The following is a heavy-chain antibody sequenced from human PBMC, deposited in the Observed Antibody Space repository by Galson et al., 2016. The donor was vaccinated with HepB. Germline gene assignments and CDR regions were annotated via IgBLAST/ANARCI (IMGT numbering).Heavy chain of an antibody. Sequence: SLRLSCAGSGFIFGNAWMNWVRQAPGTGLEWVGRIKSKNDGGIADYAAPVRGRFAMSREDSAKTVYLQINSVKPENTAVYYCTADASSYDYVWGSYRYMNSLAYWGQGILVTVSS. V-gene: IGHV3-15*01. CDR2: IKSKNDGGIA. CDR3: TADASSYDYVWGSYRYMNSLAY. J-gene: IGHJ4*02. CDR1: GFIFGNAW. D-gene: IGHD3-16*02.